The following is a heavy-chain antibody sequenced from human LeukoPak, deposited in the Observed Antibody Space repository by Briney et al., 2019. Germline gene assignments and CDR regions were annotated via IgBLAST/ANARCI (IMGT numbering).Heavy chain of an antibody. Sequence: GGSLRLSCAASGFTFSRYGMRWVRQAPGKGLEWVSVIWYDGSNRYYADSVKGRFTISRDNSKDTVYLQMNSLRAEDTAVYYCARAGDMPTVTRGGSDYWGQGTLVSVSS. V-gene: IGHV3-33*01. CDR2: IWYDGSNR. CDR3: ARAGDMPTVTRGGSDY. J-gene: IGHJ4*02. CDR1: GFTFSRYG. D-gene: IGHD4-17*01.